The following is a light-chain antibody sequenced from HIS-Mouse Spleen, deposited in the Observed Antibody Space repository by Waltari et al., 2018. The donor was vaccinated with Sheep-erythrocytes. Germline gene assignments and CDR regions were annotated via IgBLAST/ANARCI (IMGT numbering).Light chain of an antibody. CDR2: EGS. CDR1: SSDVGSYNL. V-gene: IGLV2-23*01. CDR3: CSYAGSSTPWV. J-gene: IGLJ3*02. Sequence: QSALTQPASVSGSPGQSITISCTGTSSDVGSYNLVSWYQQHPGKAPKLMLYEGSKRPSGVSDRFSGSKSGNTASLTISVLQAEDEADYYCCSYAGSSTPWVFGGGTKLTVL.